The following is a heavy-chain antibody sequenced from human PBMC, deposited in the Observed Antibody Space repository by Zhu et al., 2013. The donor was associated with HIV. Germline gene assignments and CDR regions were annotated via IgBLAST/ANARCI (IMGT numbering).Heavy chain of an antibody. Sequence: VQLVESGGGVVQPGRSLRLSCAASGFTFSSYAMHWVRQAPGKGLEWVAAVWYDGTDKYYADSVKGRFTISRDNSQNTQYLQMDSLRLEDTAVYYCARSSGTSFDSWGQGTLVTVSS. J-gene: IGHJ4*02. V-gene: IGHV3-33*08. D-gene: IGHD6-19*01. CDR1: GFTFSSYA. CDR3: ARSSGTSFDS. CDR2: VWYDGTDK.